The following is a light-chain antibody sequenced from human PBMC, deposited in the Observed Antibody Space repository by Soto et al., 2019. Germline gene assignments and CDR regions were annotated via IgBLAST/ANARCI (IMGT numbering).Light chain of an antibody. V-gene: IGKV4-1*01. J-gene: IGKJ4*01. CDR2: WAS. CDR3: QQYYSTPLT. Sequence: DIVMTQSPDSLAVSLGERATINCKSSQSVLYRSNSKNYLAWYQQKPGQPPRLLIYWASTRESGVPDRLSGSGSGTDFTLTISSLQAEDVAVYYCQQYYSTPLTFGGGTKVEIK. CDR1: QSVLYRSNSKNY.